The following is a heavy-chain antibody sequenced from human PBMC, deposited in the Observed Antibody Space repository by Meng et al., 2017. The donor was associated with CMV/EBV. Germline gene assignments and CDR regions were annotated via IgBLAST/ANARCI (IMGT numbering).Heavy chain of an antibody. CDR2: ISSSSSYI. V-gene: IGHV3-21*01. CDR1: GFPFSSYS. Sequence: GESPKTPCAASGFPFSSYSMNWVRQAPGKGLEWVSSISSSSSYIYYADPVKGRFTISRDNAKNSLYLQMNSLRAEDTAVYYCARALPPIHGAPYGMDVWGQGTTVTVSS. J-gene: IGHJ6*02. D-gene: IGHD5-18*01. CDR3: ARALPPIHGAPYGMDV.